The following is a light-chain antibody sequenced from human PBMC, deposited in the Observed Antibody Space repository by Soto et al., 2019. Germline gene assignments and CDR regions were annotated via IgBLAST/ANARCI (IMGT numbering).Light chain of an antibody. J-gene: IGLJ1*01. CDR3: AAWDASLGGFYV. CDR2: SNH. CDR1: RSSIGSNT. V-gene: IGLV1-44*01. Sequence: QSVLTQPPSASGTPGKRVTISCSGSRSSIGSNTVNWYQHLPGTAPKLLIYSNHHRPSGVPDRFSASKTGASASLAISGLQSEDEGDYYCAAWDASLGGFYVFGTGTKVTVL.